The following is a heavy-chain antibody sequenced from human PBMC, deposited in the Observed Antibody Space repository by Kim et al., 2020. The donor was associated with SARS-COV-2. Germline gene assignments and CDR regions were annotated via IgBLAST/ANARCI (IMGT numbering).Heavy chain of an antibody. J-gene: IGHJ4*02. V-gene: IGHV4-59*01. CDR3: ARIIRRHGITMVRGVIANYYFDY. Sequence: SETLSLTCTVSGGSISSYYWSWIRQPPGKGLEWIGYIYYSGSTNYNPSLKSRVIISVDTSKNQFSLKLSSVTAADTAVYYCARIIRRHGITMVRGVIANYYFDYWGQGTLVTVSS. CDR1: GGSISSYY. D-gene: IGHD3-10*01. CDR2: IYYSGST.